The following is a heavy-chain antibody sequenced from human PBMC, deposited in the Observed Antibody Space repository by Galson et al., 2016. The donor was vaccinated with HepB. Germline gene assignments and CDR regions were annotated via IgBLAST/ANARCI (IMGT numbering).Heavy chain of an antibody. V-gene: IGHV3-48*04. CDR1: GFSFSSYS. CDR3: ARSVEGHFDY. J-gene: IGHJ4*02. CDR2: ISAYRTI. D-gene: IGHD1-1*01. Sequence: SLRLSCAASGFSFSSYSMNWVRQAPGKGLKWVSYISAYRTIYYADSVRGRFTISRDNAQNSVYLQMNTLRADDTAVYYCARSVEGHFDYWGQGILVTVSS.